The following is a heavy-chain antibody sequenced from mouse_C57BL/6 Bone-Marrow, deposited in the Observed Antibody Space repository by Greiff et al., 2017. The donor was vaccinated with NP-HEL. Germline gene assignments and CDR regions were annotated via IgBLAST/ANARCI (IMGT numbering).Heavy chain of an antibody. V-gene: IGHV14-4*01. CDR2: FYPENGDT. Sequence: EVMLVESGAELVRPGASVKLSCTASGFNIKDDYMHWVKQRPEQGLEWIGWFYPENGDTEYASKFQGKATITADTSSNTAYLQLSSLTSEDTAVCYCTTVYSNSRFAYWGQGTLVTVSA. CDR1: GFNIKDDY. CDR3: TTVYSNSRFAY. J-gene: IGHJ3*01. D-gene: IGHD2-5*01.